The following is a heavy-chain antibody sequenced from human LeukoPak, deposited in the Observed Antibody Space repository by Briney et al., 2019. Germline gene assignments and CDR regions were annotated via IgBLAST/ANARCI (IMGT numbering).Heavy chain of an antibody. CDR3: ARQTAMGRSGDY. CDR1: GSSFTSYW. Sequence: GESLKISCKASGSSFTSYWIGWVRPVPGKGLEWVGIIDPSDSETRYTPSFQGQVTISVDKSLTTAYLQWNSLKASDTAMYYCARQTAMGRSGDYWGQGTLVTVSS. D-gene: IGHD5-18*01. V-gene: IGHV5-51*01. J-gene: IGHJ4*02. CDR2: IDPSDSET.